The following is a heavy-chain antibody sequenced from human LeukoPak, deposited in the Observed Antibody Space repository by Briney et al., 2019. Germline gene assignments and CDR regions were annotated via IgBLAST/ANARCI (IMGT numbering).Heavy chain of an antibody. V-gene: IGHV1-3*01. CDR3: ARARGVIAVAIVTRPNWFDP. Sequence: ASVKVSCKASGYTFTSYAMHWVRQAPGQGLEWMGWINAGNGNTKYSQKFQGRVTITRDTSASTAYMELSSLRSEDTAVYYCARARGVIAVAIVTRPNWFDPWGQGTLVTVSS. CDR2: INAGNGNT. D-gene: IGHD6-19*01. J-gene: IGHJ5*02. CDR1: GYTFTSYA.